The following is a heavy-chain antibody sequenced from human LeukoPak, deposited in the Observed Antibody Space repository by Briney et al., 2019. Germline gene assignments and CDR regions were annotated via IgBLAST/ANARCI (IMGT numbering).Heavy chain of an antibody. V-gene: IGHV4-30-4*01. Sequence: IPSETLSLTCTVSGGSISSGDYSWSWIRQPPGKGLEWIGYIYYSGSTYYNPSLKSRVTISVDTSKNQFSLKLSSVTAADTAVYYCARDKGGDYFDYWGQGTLVTVSS. D-gene: IGHD3-16*01. CDR3: ARDKGGDYFDY. CDR1: GGSISSGDYS. J-gene: IGHJ4*02. CDR2: IYYSGST.